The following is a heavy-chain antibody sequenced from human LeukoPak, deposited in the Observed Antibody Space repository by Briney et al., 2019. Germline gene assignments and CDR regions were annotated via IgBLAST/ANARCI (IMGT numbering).Heavy chain of an antibody. CDR1: GGSISSYY. CDR3: ARLTGGY. V-gene: IGHV4-59*08. D-gene: IGHD2-15*01. J-gene: IGHJ4*02. CDR2: IYYSGNT. Sequence: SETLSLTCTVSGGSISSYYWSWIRQPPGKGLEWIGYIYYSGNTKYNPSLKSRVTISVDTSKNQFSLKLSSVTAADTAVYYCARLTGGYWGQGILVTVSS.